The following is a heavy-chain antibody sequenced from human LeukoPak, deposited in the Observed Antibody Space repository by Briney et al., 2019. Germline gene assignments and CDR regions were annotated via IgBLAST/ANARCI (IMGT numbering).Heavy chain of an antibody. CDR2: LSGSGSST. D-gene: IGHD4/OR15-4a*01. CDR1: GFIFNKHA. Sequence: GGSLRLSCVASGFIFNKHAMSWVRQAPGKGLEWVSGLSGSGSSTDYADSVKGRFTVSRDNSKSTLFLQMNSLRAEDTAIYYCAKERDYGPADYWGQGTLVTVSS. CDR3: AKERDYGPADY. V-gene: IGHV3-23*01. J-gene: IGHJ4*02.